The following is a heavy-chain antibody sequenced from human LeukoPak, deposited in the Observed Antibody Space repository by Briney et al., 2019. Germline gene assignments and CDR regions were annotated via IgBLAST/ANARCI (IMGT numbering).Heavy chain of an antibody. J-gene: IGHJ4*02. Sequence: SETLSLTCTVSGGSISSYYWSWIRQPAGQGLEWIGRIYTSGSTNYDPSLKSRVTMSVNTSKNQFSLKLSSVTAADTAVYYCARVSGSYSFDYWGQGTLVTVSS. CDR2: IYTSGST. V-gene: IGHV4-4*07. CDR1: GGSISSYY. D-gene: IGHD1-26*01. CDR3: ARVSGSYSFDY.